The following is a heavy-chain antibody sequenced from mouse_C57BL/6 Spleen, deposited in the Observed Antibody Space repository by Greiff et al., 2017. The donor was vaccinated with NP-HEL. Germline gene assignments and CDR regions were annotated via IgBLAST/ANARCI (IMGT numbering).Heavy chain of an antibody. V-gene: IGHV1-52*01. D-gene: IGHD2-1*01. CDR3: AREGYGNYWFAY. Sequence: VQLQQPGAELVRPGSSVKLSCKASGYTFTSYWMHWVKQRPIQGLEWIGNIDPSDSETHYNQKFKDKATLTVDKSSSTAYMQLSSLTSEDSAVYYGAREGYGNYWFAYWGQGTLVTVSA. CDR1: GYTFTSYW. J-gene: IGHJ3*01. CDR2: IDPSDSET.